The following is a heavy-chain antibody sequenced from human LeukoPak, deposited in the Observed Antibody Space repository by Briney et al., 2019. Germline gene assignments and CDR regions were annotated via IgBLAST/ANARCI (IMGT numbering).Heavy chain of an antibody. D-gene: IGHD4-17*01. J-gene: IGHJ4*02. CDR2: ISSSGSTI. CDR3: ARGIYGDAGVYFDY. CDR1: GFTFSDYY. Sequence: GGSPRLSCEASGFTFSDYYMSWIRQAPGKGLEWVSYISSSGSTIYYADSVKGRFTTSRDNAKNSLYLQMNSLRAEDTAVYYCARGIYGDAGVYFDYWGQGTLVTVSS. V-gene: IGHV3-11*01.